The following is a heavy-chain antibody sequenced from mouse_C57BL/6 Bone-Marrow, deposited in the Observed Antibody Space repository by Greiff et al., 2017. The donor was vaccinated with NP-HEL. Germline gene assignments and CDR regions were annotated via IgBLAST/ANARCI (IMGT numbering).Heavy chain of an antibody. Sequence: EVKLVESGAELVRPGASVKLSCTVSGFNIKDDYMHWVKQSPEQGLEWIGWIDPENGDTEYASKFQGKATITADTSSHTAYLQLSSLTSEDTAVYYCTTGGSSPYAMDYWGQGTSVTVSS. V-gene: IGHV14-4*01. CDR3: TTGGSSPYAMDY. J-gene: IGHJ4*01. D-gene: IGHD1-1*01. CDR2: IDPENGDT. CDR1: GFNIKDDY.